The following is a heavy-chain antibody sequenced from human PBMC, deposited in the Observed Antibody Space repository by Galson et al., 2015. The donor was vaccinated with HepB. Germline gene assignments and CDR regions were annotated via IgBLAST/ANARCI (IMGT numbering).Heavy chain of an antibody. V-gene: IGHV3-21*01. Sequence: SLRLSCAASGFTFSSYSMNWVRQAPGKGLEWVSSISSSSYIYYADSVKGRFTISRDNAKNSLYLQMNSLRAEDTAVYYCARGWRWFYDSSGYVGYWGQGTLVTVSS. CDR1: GFTFSSYS. CDR3: ARGWRWFYDSSGYVGY. D-gene: IGHD3-22*01. CDR2: ISSSSYI. J-gene: IGHJ4*02.